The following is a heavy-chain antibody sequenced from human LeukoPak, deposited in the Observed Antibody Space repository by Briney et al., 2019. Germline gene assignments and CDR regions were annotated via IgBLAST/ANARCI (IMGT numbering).Heavy chain of an antibody. J-gene: IGHJ4*02. V-gene: IGHV1-2*02. Sequence: ASVTVSCTASGHTFTGYYMHWVRQAPGQGLEWMGWINPNSGATDYAQKFQGRVTMTRDTSISTAYMELSRLRSDDTAVYYCARAGSGYYLYYFDYWGQGTLVTVSS. D-gene: IGHD3-22*01. CDR2: INPNSGAT. CDR3: ARAGSGYYLYYFDY. CDR1: GHTFTGYY.